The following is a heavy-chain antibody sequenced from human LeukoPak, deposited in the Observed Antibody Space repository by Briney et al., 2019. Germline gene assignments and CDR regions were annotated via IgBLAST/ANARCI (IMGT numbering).Heavy chain of an antibody. CDR3: VTYQLLLYGFDY. V-gene: IGHV3-66*01. J-gene: IGHJ4*02. CDR1: GSTVSSNY. CDR2: FYSGGST. D-gene: IGHD2-2*01. Sequence: QFGGSLRLSCVASGSTVSSNYMSWVRQAPGKGLEWVSMFYSGGSTFYADSVKGRFTIARDSSKNTLYLQMNSLRAEDTAVYYCVTYQLLLYGFDYWGQGTLVTVSS.